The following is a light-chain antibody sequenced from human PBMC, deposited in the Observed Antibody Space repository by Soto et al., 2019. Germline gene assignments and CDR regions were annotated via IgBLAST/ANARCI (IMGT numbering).Light chain of an antibody. Sequence: EIVMKQSAATLSVTTGERVTISSRASQSVRSNLAWYQQKPGQAPRLLIYGASTRATGIPARFSGSGSGTEFTLIISSLQSEDFAVYYCQQYNNWPLLTFAGGTRLDIK. V-gene: IGKV3D-15*01. J-gene: IGKJ4*01. CDR3: QQYNNWPLLT. CDR2: GAS. CDR1: QSVRSN.